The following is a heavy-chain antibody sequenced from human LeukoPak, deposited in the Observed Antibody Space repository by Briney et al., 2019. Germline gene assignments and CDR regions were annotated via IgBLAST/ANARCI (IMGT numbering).Heavy chain of an antibody. D-gene: IGHD1-26*01. Sequence: ASVKVSCKASGYTFTSYGISWVRQAPGQGLEWMGWINAYNGNTNYAQKLQGRVTMTTDTSTSTAYMELSSLRSDDTAVYCCARSMRGMGATTGDFDYWGQGTLVTVSS. CDR1: GYTFTSYG. CDR2: INAYNGNT. J-gene: IGHJ4*02. CDR3: ARSMRGMGATTGDFDY. V-gene: IGHV1-18*01.